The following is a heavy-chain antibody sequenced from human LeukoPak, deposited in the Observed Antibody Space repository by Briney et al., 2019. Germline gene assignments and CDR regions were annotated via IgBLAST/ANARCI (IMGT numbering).Heavy chain of an antibody. CDR1: GYTFTGYY. CDR3: ARRYCSGGSCIPDY. J-gene: IGHJ4*02. CDR2: INPKSGGT. D-gene: IGHD2-15*01. V-gene: IGHV1-2*02. Sequence: ASGKVSCKASGYTFTGYYMHWVRQAPGQGLEWMGWINPKSGGTIYAQRFQGRVTMTRDRSISTAYMELSSLRYDDTAVYYCARRYCSGGSCIPDYWGQGTLVTVSS.